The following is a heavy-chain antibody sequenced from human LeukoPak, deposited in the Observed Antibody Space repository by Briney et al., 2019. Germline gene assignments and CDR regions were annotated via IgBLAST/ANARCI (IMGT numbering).Heavy chain of an antibody. CDR2: IYYSGST. Sequence: SETLSLTCTVSGGFNSSDYWSWIRQPPGKGLEWIGYIYYSGSTNYNPSLKSRVTISVDTSKNQFSLNLSSVTAADTAVYYCARDSRWDCSSFDYWGQGTLVTVSS. D-gene: IGHD6-6*01. CDR3: ARDSRWDCSSFDY. V-gene: IGHV4-59*01. CDR1: GGFNSSDY. J-gene: IGHJ4*02.